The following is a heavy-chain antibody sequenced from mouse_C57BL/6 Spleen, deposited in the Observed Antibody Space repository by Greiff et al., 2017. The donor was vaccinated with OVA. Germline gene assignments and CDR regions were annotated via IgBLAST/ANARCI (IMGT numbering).Heavy chain of an antibody. D-gene: IGHD2-2*01. CDR3: ARKGGYGYDGGSYFDD. Sequence: QVQLQQSGAELARPGASVKLSCKASGYTFTSYGISWVKQRTGQGLEWIGEIYPRSGNTYYNEKFKGKATLTADKSSSTAYRELRSLTSEDSAVYFCARKGGYGYDGGSYFDDWGQGTTLTVSS. CDR1: GYTFTSYG. J-gene: IGHJ2*01. V-gene: IGHV1-81*01. CDR2: IYPRSGNT.